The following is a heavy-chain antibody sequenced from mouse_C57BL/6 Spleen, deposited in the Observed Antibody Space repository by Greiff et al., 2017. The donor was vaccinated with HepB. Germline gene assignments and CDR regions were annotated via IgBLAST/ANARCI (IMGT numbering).Heavy chain of an antibody. D-gene: IGHD1-1*01. CDR2: ISYDGSN. CDR3: ARADYGSSYDAMDY. CDR1: GYSITSGYY. V-gene: IGHV3-6*01. J-gene: IGHJ4*01. Sequence: EVKLLESGPGLVKPSQSLSLTCSVTGYSITSGYYWNWIRQFPGNKLEWMGYISYDGSNNYNPSLKNRISITRDTSKNQFFLKLNSVTTEDTATYYCARADYGSSYDAMDYWGQGTSVTVSS.